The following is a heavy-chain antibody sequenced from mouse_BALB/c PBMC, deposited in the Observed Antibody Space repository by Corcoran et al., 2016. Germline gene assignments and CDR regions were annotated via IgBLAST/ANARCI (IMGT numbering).Heavy chain of an antibody. D-gene: IGHD2-1*01. J-gene: IGHJ1*01. CDR2: INSDGSAI. CDR1: GFTFSGCW. V-gene: IGHV11-2*02. Sequence: EVQLLPTGGGFVQPGGSRGLSCEGAGFTFSGCWMSWVRQTPGKTLEWIGDINSDGSAINYAPSITARFTIFRDDDKSTLYLQMSNVRSEDTATYFCMRYGNYWYFDVWGAGTTVTVS. CDR3: MRYGNYWYFDV.